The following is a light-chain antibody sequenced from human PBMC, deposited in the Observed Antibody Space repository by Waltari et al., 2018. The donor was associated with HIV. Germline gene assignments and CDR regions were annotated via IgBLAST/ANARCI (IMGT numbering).Light chain of an antibody. CDR2: EGD. CDR1: SSDVGSYNF. V-gene: IGLV2-23*01. CDR3: CSYAGSSTYVV. Sequence: QSALTQPASVSGSPGQSITISCTGTSSDVGSYNFVSWYQQHPGNAPKLIIYEGDKRPSGVSYRFSGSKSGSMVSLTISGLQAEDEADYYCCSYAGSSTYVVFGGGTQLTVL. J-gene: IGLJ2*01.